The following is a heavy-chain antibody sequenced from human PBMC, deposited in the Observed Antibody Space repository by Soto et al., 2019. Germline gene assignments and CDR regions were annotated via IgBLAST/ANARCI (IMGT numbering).Heavy chain of an antibody. CDR2: IRNKVNFYIT. V-gene: IGHV3-72*01. J-gene: IGHJ6*02. Sequence: ESGGGLVQPGGSLRLSCAASGFIFSDHYMDWVRQAPGKRLEWLGRIRNKVNFYITEYAASVKGRFTISRDDSKNLLYLQMNSLKSEDTALYYCTRAKLAATMPRSGMDLWGQGTTVTVSS. CDR1: GFIFSDHY. CDR3: TRAKLAATMPRSGMDL. D-gene: IGHD2-15*01.